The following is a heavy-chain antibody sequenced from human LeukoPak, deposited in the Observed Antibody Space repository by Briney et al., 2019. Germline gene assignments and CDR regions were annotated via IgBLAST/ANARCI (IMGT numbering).Heavy chain of an antibody. CDR1: GGSISSGGYS. V-gene: IGHV4-30-2*01. Sequence: SETLSLTCAVSGGSISSGGYSWSWIRQPPGKGLEWIGYIYHSGSAYYNPSLKSRVTISVDRSKNQFSLKLSSVTAADTAVYYCARVGCSGGSCSYGMDVWGQGTTVTVSS. J-gene: IGHJ6*02. CDR2: IYHSGSA. D-gene: IGHD2-15*01. CDR3: ARVGCSGGSCSYGMDV.